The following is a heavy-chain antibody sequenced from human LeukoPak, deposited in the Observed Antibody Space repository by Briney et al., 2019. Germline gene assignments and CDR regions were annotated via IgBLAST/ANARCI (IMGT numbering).Heavy chain of an antibody. Sequence: PGRSLRLSCAASGFTFDDYAMHWVRQAPGKGLEWVSRINSDGSSTSYADSVKGRFTISRDNAKNTLYLQMNSLRAEDTAVYYCARGPEWELDYWGQGALVTVSS. CDR1: GFTFDDYA. J-gene: IGHJ4*02. V-gene: IGHV3-74*01. CDR3: ARGPEWELDY. CDR2: INSDGSST. D-gene: IGHD1-26*01.